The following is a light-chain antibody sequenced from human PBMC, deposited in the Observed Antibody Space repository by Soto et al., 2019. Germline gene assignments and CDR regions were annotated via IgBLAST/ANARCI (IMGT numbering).Light chain of an antibody. CDR1: SGDVGGYNY. CDR3: RSFIRRSPDYV. J-gene: IGLJ1*01. Sequence: QSALTQPASVSGSPGQSITISCTGTSGDVGGYNYVSWYQLHPGNAPKLMIYDVTSRPSGVSDRFSGSKSGNTAYLTISGLQAEDEAEYYCRSFIRRSPDYVFGPGTKVTVL. V-gene: IGLV2-14*01. CDR2: DVT.